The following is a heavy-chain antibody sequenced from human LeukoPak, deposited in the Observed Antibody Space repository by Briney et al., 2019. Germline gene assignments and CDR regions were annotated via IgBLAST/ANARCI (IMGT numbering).Heavy chain of an antibody. CDR1: GFTFSSYG. D-gene: IGHD3-22*01. J-gene: IGHJ4*02. CDR3: ARAGYYYDSSGYYYVDY. Sequence: PGGSLRLSCAASGFTFSSYGMHWVRQAPGKGLEWVAVIWYDGSNEYYADSVKGRFTISRDNSKNTLYLQMNSLRAEDTAVYYCARAGYYYDSSGYYYVDYWGQGTLVTVSS. V-gene: IGHV3-33*01. CDR2: IWYDGSNE.